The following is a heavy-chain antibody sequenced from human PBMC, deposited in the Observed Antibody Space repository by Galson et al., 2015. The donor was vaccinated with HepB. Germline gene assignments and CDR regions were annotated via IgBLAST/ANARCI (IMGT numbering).Heavy chain of an antibody. CDR3: ARQKNLIASAGNWIGWFDP. J-gene: IGHJ5*02. D-gene: IGHD6-13*01. Sequence: SETLSLTCTVSRGSISIYYWSWIRQPPGKGLEWIGYIFYSGSTSYNPSLKSRVTISLDTSKNQVSLELSSVTAADTAVYYCARQKNLIASAGNWIGWFDPWGQGTLVTVSS. CDR2: IFYSGST. CDR1: RGSISIYY. V-gene: IGHV4-59*08.